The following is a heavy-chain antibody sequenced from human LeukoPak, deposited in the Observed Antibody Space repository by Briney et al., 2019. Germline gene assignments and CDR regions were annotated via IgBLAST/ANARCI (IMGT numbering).Heavy chain of an antibody. CDR3: ARHLEYSSSGGSFDY. V-gene: IGHV5-51*01. Sequence: GESLKISCKGSGYSLTSYWIGWVRQMPGKGLEWMGIIYPGDSDTRYSPSFQGQVTISADKSISTAYLQWSSLKASDTAMYYCARHLEYSSSGGSFDYWGQGTLVTVSS. CDR1: GYSLTSYW. J-gene: IGHJ4*02. CDR2: IYPGDSDT. D-gene: IGHD6-6*01.